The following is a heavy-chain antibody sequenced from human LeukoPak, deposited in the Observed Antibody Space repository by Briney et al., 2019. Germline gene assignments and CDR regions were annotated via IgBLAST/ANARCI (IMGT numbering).Heavy chain of an antibody. CDR3: ATLLGMATTEPFDY. CDR2: IYPGDSDT. J-gene: IGHJ4*02. D-gene: IGHD5-24*01. Sequence: GESLKIPCKGSGYSFTSYWIGWVRQMPGKGLEWMGIIYPGDSDTRYSPSFQGQVTMSADKSISTAYLQWSSLKASDTAIYYCATLLGMATTEPFDYWGQGTLVTVSS. V-gene: IGHV5-51*01. CDR1: GYSFTSYW.